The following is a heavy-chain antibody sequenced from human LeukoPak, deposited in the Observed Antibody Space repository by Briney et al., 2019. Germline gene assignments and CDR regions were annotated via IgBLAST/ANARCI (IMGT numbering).Heavy chain of an antibody. J-gene: IGHJ4*02. D-gene: IGHD3-10*01. V-gene: IGHV4-39*01. CDR1: GDSITTSTYY. CDR3: ARHLIVMVRGVITDYFDY. CDR2: IYYNGNT. Sequence: PSETLSLTCTVSGDSITTSTYYWGWIRQPPGKGLEWIGTIYYNGNTYHNPSLKSRVTISVDTSKNQFSLKLSSVTAADTAVYYCARHLIVMVRGVITDYFDYWGQGTLVSVSS.